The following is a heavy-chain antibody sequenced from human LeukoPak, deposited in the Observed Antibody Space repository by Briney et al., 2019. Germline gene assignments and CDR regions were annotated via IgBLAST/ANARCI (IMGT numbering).Heavy chain of an antibody. CDR2: ISSSGCST. V-gene: IGHV3-23*01. CDR1: GFTFSSYG. CDR3: AKGRSKYSSGLRLFDY. Sequence: GGSLTLSCPASGFTFSSYGMSWVRPTPGKGLEGVSSISSSGCSTYYADCVKGRFTISRDNSKRTLYVQMNSLRGEDTGVYYCAKGRSKYSSGLRLFDYWGQGTLVTVSS. J-gene: IGHJ4*02. D-gene: IGHD3-22*01.